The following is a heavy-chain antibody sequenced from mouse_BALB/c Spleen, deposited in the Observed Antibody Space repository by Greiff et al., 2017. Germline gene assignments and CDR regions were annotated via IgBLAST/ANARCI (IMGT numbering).Heavy chain of an antibody. CDR2: ISSGSSTI. CDR3: ARGIYYDYEGGAMDY. D-gene: IGHD2-4*01. J-gene: IGHJ4*01. CDR1: GFTFSSFG. V-gene: IGHV5-17*02. Sequence: EVKLMESGGGLVQPGGSRKLSCAASGFTFSSFGMHWVRQAPEKGLEWVAYISSGSSTIYYADTVKGRFTISRDNPKNTLFLQMTSLRSEDTAMYYCARGIYYDYEGGAMDYWGQGTSVTVSS.